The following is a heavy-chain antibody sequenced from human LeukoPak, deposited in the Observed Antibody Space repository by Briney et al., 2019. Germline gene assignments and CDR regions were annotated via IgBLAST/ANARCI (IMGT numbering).Heavy chain of an antibody. D-gene: IGHD1-14*01. Sequence: PGGSLRLSCTASGFTLNNFAMSWVRQAPGKGLEWVSLLNINDRTFYADSVKGRFAVSRDNSMNRLFLQMNNLRADDTAIYYCAKHPPTGNFDYWGQGTLVTVSS. CDR1: GFTLNNFA. V-gene: IGHV3-23*01. CDR3: AKHPPTGNFDY. J-gene: IGHJ4*02. CDR2: LNINDRT.